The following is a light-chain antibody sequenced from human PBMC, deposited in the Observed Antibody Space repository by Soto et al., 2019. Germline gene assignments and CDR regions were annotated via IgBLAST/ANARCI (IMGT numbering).Light chain of an antibody. J-gene: IGKJ5*01. V-gene: IGKV3-15*01. Sequence: EIVMTQSPATLSVSPGERATLSCRASQSVSNNLAWYQQKPVQSPRLLIYGASTMATGVPARFSGSRSGTEFTLTITTLQSEDFAVYYCQQYNDWPPITFGQGTRQEIK. CDR3: QQYNDWPPIT. CDR1: QSVSNN. CDR2: GAS.